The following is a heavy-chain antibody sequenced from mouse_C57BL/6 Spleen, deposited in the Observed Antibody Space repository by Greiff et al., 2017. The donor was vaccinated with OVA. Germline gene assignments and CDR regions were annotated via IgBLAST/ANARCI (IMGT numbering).Heavy chain of an antibody. Sequence: EVQLQQSGPGLVKPSQSLSLTCSVTGYSITSGYYWNWIRQFPGNKLEWMGYISYDGSNNYNPSLKNRISITRDTSKNQFFLKLNSVTTEDTATYYCARNNYGSRGTFAYWGQGTLVTVSA. D-gene: IGHD1-1*01. J-gene: IGHJ3*01. CDR3: ARNNYGSRGTFAY. CDR2: ISYDGSN. V-gene: IGHV3-6*01. CDR1: GYSITSGYY.